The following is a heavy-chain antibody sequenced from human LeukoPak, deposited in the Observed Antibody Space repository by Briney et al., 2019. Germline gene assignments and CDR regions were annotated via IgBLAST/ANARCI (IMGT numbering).Heavy chain of an antibody. CDR1: GGTFSSYA. CDR2: IIPIFGTA. V-gene: IGHV1-69*13. J-gene: IGHJ4*02. D-gene: IGHD4-17*01. Sequence: SMKASCKASGGTFSSYAISWVRQAPGQGLEWMGGIIPIFGTANYAQKFQGRVTITADESTSTAYMELSSLRSEDTAVYYCARGTVTTRLQFDYWGQGTLVTVSS. CDR3: ARGTVTTRLQFDY.